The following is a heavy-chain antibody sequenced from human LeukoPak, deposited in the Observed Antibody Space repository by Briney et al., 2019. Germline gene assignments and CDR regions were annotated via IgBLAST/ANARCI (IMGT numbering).Heavy chain of an antibody. V-gene: IGHV4-30-2*01. CDR1: GGSISSGDYY. Sequence: SETLSLTCTVSGGSISSGDYYWSWIRQPPGKGLEWIGYIYHSGSTYYNPSLKSRVTISVDRSKNQFSLKLSSVTAADTAVYYCARDCEKRYFDYWGQGTLVTVSS. D-gene: IGHD6-25*01. CDR2: IYHSGST. J-gene: IGHJ4*02. CDR3: ARDCEKRYFDY.